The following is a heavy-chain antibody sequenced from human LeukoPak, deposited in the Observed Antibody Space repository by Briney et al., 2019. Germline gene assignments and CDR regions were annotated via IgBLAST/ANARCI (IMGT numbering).Heavy chain of an antibody. V-gene: IGHV4-59*01. J-gene: IGHJ3*02. CDR2: IYYSGST. CDR1: GGSFSGYY. CDR3: ARVGDYGRAFDI. Sequence: SETLSLTCAVYGGSFSGYYWSWIRQPPGKGLEWIGYIYYSGSTNYNPSLKSRVTISVDTSKNQFSLKLNSVTAADTAVYYCARVGDYGRAFDIWGQGTMVTVSS. D-gene: IGHD4-17*01.